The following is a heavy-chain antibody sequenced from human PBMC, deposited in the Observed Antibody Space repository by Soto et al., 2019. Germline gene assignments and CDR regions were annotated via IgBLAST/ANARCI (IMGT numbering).Heavy chain of an antibody. CDR2: MYYSGTT. V-gene: IGHV4-61*01. CDR3: ARDPASPANWGSGAYDI. CDR1: GVSVSSGSYY. D-gene: IGHD7-27*01. J-gene: IGHJ3*02. Sequence: PSETLSLTCTVSGVSVSSGSYYWSWIRQPPGKGLEWVGCMYYSGTTNYNPSLESRVSISVETSKNQFSLKLSSVTAADTAVYYCARDPASPANWGSGAYDIWGQGTMVTVSS.